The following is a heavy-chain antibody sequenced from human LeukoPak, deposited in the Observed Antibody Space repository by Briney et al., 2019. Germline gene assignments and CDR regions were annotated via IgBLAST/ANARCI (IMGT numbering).Heavy chain of an antibody. V-gene: IGHV4-61*08. CDR1: GGSISSGGYY. J-gene: IGHJ6*02. CDR2: VYYSGST. D-gene: IGHD2-2*01. CDR3: ARGRDRGVVPAAYYYYGMDV. Sequence: SQTLSLTCTVSGGSISSGGYYWSWIRQPPGKGLEWIGYVYYSGSTNYNPSLKSRVTISVDTSKNQFSLKLSSVTAADTAVYYCARGRDRGVVPAAYYYYGMDVWGQGTTVTVSS.